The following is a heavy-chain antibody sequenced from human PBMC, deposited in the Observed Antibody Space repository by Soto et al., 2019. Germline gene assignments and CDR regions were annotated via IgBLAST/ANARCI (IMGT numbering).Heavy chain of an antibody. Sequence: QVQLQESGPGLVKPSQTLSLTCTVSGGSISSGGYYWSWIRQHPGKGLEWIGYIYYSGSTYFNPSPKSRVTISVDTSKNQFSLKLSSVTAADTAVYYCARAGLGITQFPYFDLWGRGTLVTVSS. D-gene: IGHD7-27*01. CDR3: ARAGLGITQFPYFDL. J-gene: IGHJ2*01. CDR2: IYYSGST. V-gene: IGHV4-31*03. CDR1: GGSISSGGYY.